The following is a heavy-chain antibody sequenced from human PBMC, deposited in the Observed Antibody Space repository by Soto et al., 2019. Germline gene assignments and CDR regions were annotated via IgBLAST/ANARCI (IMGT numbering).Heavy chain of an antibody. J-gene: IGHJ4*02. D-gene: IGHD4-17*01. Sequence: PGGSLRLSCAASGFTFSSYAMHWVRQAPGKGLEWVAVISYDGGNKYYADSVKGRFTISRDNSKNTLYLQMNSLRAEDTAVYYCAKAARTDYGDYAPYYFDYWGQGTLVTVSS. CDR2: ISYDGGNK. V-gene: IGHV3-30-3*01. CDR3: AKAARTDYGDYAPYYFDY. CDR1: GFTFSSYA.